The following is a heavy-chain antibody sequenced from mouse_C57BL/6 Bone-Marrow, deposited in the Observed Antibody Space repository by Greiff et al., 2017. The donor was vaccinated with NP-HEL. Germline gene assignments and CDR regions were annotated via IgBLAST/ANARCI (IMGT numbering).Heavy chain of an antibody. J-gene: IGHJ1*03. CDR1: GYTFTSYD. Sequence: QVQLQQSGPELVKPGASVKLSCKASGYTFTSYDINWVKQRPGQGLEWIGWIYPGDGSTKYNEKFKGKATLTVDTSSSTAYMELHSLTSEDSAVYFCARWLTWYFDVWGTGTTVTVSS. V-gene: IGHV1-85*01. D-gene: IGHD2-13*01. CDR2: IYPGDGST. CDR3: ARWLTWYFDV.